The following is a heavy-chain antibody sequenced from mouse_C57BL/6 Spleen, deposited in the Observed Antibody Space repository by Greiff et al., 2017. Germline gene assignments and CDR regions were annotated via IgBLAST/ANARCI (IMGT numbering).Heavy chain of an antibody. Sequence: EVKLMESGGGLVQPGGSLSLSCAASGFTFTDYYMSWVRQPPGKALEWLGFIRNKANGYTTEYSASVKGRFTISRDNSQSSLYLQLNALRAEDSATDYGARSIRRLRGYFDVWGTGTTVTVSS. V-gene: IGHV7-3*01. D-gene: IGHD2-2*01. CDR1: GFTFTDYY. CDR3: ARSIRRLRGYFDV. CDR2: IRNKANGYTT. J-gene: IGHJ1*03.